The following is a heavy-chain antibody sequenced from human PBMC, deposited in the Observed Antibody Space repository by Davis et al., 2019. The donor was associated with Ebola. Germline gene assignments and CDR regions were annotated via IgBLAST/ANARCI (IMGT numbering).Heavy chain of an antibody. CDR1: GGSFSGYY. V-gene: IGHV4-34*01. D-gene: IGHD2-2*02. Sequence: SETLSLTCAVYGGSFSGYYWSWIRQPPGKGLEWIGEIYHSGSTNYNPSLKSRVTISVDKSKNQFSLKLSSVTAADTAVYYCARERALGYCSSTSCYRDGMDVWGQGTTVTVSS. J-gene: IGHJ6*02. CDR2: IYHSGST. CDR3: ARERALGYCSSTSCYRDGMDV.